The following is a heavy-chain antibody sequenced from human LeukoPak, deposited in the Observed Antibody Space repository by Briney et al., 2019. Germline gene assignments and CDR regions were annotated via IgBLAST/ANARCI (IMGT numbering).Heavy chain of an antibody. D-gene: IGHD3-3*01. V-gene: IGHV3-23*01. Sequence: GGSLRLSCVASRFIFGGYAISWVRQAPGKGLEWVSGIRTSGETFYAESVKGRFAISRDIPKNTVYLQMNSLRAEDSAVYYCATLSYDVWTGVNWFDPWGQGTLVTVSS. CDR3: ATLSYDVWTGVNWFDP. CDR2: IRTSGET. J-gene: IGHJ5*02. CDR1: RFIFGGYA.